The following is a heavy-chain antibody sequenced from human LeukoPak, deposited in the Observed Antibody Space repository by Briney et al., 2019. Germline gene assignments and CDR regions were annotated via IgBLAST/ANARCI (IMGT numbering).Heavy chain of an antibody. CDR3: ASSYGSGSFWY. D-gene: IGHD3-10*01. V-gene: IGHV4-34*01. Sequence: SESLSLTCAVYGGSFSGYYWRWIRQPPGKGLEWIGEINHSGSTNYNPSLKSRVTLSVDTSKNQFSLKLSSVTAADTAVYYGASSYGSGSFWYWGQGTLVTVSS. CDR1: GGSFSGYY. J-gene: IGHJ4*02. CDR2: INHSGST.